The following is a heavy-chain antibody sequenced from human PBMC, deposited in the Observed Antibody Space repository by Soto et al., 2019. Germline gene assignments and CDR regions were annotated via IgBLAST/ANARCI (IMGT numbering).Heavy chain of an antibody. CDR3: ARDSSGWYWFDP. V-gene: IGHV1-2*02. CDR1: GYTFTGYY. J-gene: IGHJ5*02. Sequence: ASVKVSCKASGYTFTGYYMRWVRQAPGQGLEWMGWINPNSGGTNYAQKFQGRVTMTRDTSISTAYMELSRLRSDDTAVYYCARDSSGWYWFDPWGQGTLVTVSS. D-gene: IGHD6-19*01. CDR2: INPNSGGT.